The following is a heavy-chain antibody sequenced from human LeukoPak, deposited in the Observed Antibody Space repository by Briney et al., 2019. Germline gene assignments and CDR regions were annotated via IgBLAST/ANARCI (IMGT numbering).Heavy chain of an antibody. CDR1: GYSFPNYW. CDR3: ARDDGSGSYSRIFDY. Sequence: GESLKISCKGSGYSFPNYWIGWVRQMPGTGLEWMGLIYPGESDIRYSPSFQGQVTISADKSISTAYLQWSSLKASDTAMYYCARDDGSGSYSRIFDYWGQGTLVTVSS. D-gene: IGHD3-10*01. V-gene: IGHV5-51*01. J-gene: IGHJ4*02. CDR2: IYPGESDI.